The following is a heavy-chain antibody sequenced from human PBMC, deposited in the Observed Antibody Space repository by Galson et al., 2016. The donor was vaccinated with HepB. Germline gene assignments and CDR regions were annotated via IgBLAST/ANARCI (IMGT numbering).Heavy chain of an antibody. CDR1: GYIFASYG. CDR3: ARDVAARPTYCYYMDV. J-gene: IGHJ6*03. D-gene: IGHD6-6*01. V-gene: IGHV1-18*04. CDR2: ISTLNGKT. Sequence: SVKVSCKASGYIFASYGISWVRQAPGQGLEWMGWISTLNGKTNYPQKLQGRVTMTTDTSTTTAYMELRSLRSDDTAVYYCARDVAARPTYCYYMDVWGEGTTVTVSS.